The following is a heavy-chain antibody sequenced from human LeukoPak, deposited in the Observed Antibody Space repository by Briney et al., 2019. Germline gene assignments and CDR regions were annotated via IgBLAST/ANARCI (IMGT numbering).Heavy chain of an antibody. Sequence: GRSLRLSCAASGFTFSTYGMHWVRQAPGKGLEWVAVISYDGSIKYYADSVKGRFTISRDNSKNTLYLQMNSLKAEDAALYYCAKGNYGEKIDYWGPGTLVTVSS. CDR2: ISYDGSIK. CDR3: AKGNYGEKIDY. J-gene: IGHJ4*02. CDR1: GFTFSTYG. D-gene: IGHD4-17*01. V-gene: IGHV3-30*18.